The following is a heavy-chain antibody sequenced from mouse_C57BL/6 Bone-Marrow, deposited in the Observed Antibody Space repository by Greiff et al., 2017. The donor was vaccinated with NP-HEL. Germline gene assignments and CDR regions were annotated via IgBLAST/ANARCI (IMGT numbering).Heavy chain of an antibody. CDR3: ARGGAKRKRRVLFDY. CDR1: GYTFTSYG. J-gene: IGHJ2*01. CDR2: IYPRSGNT. D-gene: IGHD1-1*01. V-gene: IGHV1-81*01. Sequence: QVQLLQSGAELARPGASVKLSCKASGYTFTSYGISWVKQRTGQGLEWIAEIYPRSGNTYYNEKFKGKSTLTADKSSSTVYMELRSLTSEDSAVYFCARGGAKRKRRVLFDYWGKGTTLTVSS.